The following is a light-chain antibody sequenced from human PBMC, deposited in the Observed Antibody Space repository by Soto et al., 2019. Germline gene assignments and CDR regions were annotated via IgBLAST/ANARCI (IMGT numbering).Light chain of an antibody. CDR2: DAS. CDR3: QQFGTSPLYT. V-gene: IGKV3-20*01. CDR1: QTFGRTY. J-gene: IGKJ2*01. Sequence: ESVLTQSQGTLSVSPGERVTLSCRASQTFGRTYLAWYQQKPGQSPRLLIYDASRRATGIPDRFSGSGSGTDFTLTISRLEPEDYAVYHCQQFGTSPLYTFGQGTKVEIK.